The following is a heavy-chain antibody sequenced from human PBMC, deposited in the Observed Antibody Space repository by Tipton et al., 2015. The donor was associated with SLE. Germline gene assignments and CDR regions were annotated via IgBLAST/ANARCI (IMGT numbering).Heavy chain of an antibody. CDR3: ASTGYSRVDI. CDR2: IYHSGST. CDR1: GGSFSGYY. Sequence: TLSLTCAVYGGSFSGYYWSWIRQPPGKGLEWIGEIYHSGSTNYNPSLKSRVTISVDKSKNQFSLKLSSVTAADTAVYYCASTGYSRVDIWGQGTMVTVSS. J-gene: IGHJ3*02. V-gene: IGHV4-34*01. D-gene: IGHD6-13*01.